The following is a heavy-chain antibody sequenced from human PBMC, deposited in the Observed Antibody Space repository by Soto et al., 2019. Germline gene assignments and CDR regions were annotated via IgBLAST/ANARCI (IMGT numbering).Heavy chain of an antibody. CDR1: GFTFSSYG. V-gene: IGHV3-30*18. CDR2: ISYDGSNK. D-gene: IGHD3-9*01. CDR3: GKVIDCDTGSCLRSFFDS. Sequence: QVQLVESGGGVVQPGRSLRLSCAASGFTFSSYGMHWVRQAPGKGLEWVAVISYDGSNKYYADSVKGRFTISRDNSKNSLYLQMTGLGAGNTVVYYCGKVIDCDTGSCLRSFFDSGGQGTLV. J-gene: IGHJ4*02.